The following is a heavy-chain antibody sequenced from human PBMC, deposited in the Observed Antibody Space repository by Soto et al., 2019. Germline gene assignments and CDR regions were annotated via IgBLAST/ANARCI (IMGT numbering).Heavy chain of an antibody. CDR1: GFTFSSYA. D-gene: IGHD2-15*01. CDR2: ISYDGSNK. CDR3: ARDGVVVVAATQDYYYYGMDV. J-gene: IGHJ6*01. Sequence: QVPLVESGGGVVQPGRSLRLSCAASGFTFSSYAMHWVRQAPGKGLEWVAVISYDGSNKYYADSVKGRFTISRDNSKNTLYLQMNSLRAEDTAVYYCARDGVVVVAATQDYYYYGMDVW. V-gene: IGHV3-30-3*01.